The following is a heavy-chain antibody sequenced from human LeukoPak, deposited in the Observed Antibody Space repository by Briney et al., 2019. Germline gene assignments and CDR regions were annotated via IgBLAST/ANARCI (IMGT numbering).Heavy chain of an antibody. Sequence: SETLSLTCTVSGGSISSYYWSWIRQPPGKGLEWIGYIYYSGSTNYNPSLKSRVTISVDTSKNQFSLKLSSATAADTAVYYCARTVRDYYGMDVWGQGTTVTVSS. CDR3: ARTVRDYYGMDV. D-gene: IGHD1-1*01. CDR1: GGSISSYY. J-gene: IGHJ6*02. V-gene: IGHV4-59*01. CDR2: IYYSGST.